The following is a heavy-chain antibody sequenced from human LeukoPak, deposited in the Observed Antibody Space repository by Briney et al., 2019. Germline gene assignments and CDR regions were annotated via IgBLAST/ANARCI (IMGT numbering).Heavy chain of an antibody. Sequence: SETLSLTCIVSGGSISSISSDNYHWGWIRQPPGKGLEWIGSIYYSGSTYYNPSLKSRVTISVDTSKNQFSLKLSSVTAADTALYYCAREMGVVTAHGIDVWGQGTAVTVSS. CDR1: GGSISSISSDNYH. J-gene: IGHJ6*02. CDR2: IYYSGST. D-gene: IGHD4-23*01. V-gene: IGHV4-39*02. CDR3: AREMGVVTAHGIDV.